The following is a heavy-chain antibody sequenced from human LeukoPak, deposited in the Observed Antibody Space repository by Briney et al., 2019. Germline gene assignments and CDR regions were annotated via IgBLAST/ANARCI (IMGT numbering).Heavy chain of an antibody. CDR3: ARQTTVTNDAFDI. V-gene: IGHV5-51*01. CDR1: GYSFTSYW. CDR2: IYPGDSDT. J-gene: IGHJ3*02. Sequence: HGESLKISCKGSGYSFTSYWIGWVRQMPGKGLEWMGIIYPGDSDTRYSPSFQGQVTISADKSISTAYLQWSSLKASDTAMYYCARQTTVTNDAFDIWGQGTMVTVSS. D-gene: IGHD4-17*01.